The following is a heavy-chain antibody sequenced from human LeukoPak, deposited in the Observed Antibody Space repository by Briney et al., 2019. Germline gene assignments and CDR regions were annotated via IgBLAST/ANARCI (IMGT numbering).Heavy chain of an antibody. J-gene: IGHJ4*02. V-gene: IGHV4-34*01. D-gene: IGHD6-6*01. CDR1: GGSFSGYY. CDR2: INHSGST. Sequence: SETLSLTCAVYGGSFSGYYWSWIRQPPGKGLEWIGEINHSGSTNYNPSLKSRVTISVDTSKNQFSLELSSVTAADTAVYYCARGRIAVRRSTIQFDYWGQGTLVTVSS. CDR3: ARGRIAVRRSTIQFDY.